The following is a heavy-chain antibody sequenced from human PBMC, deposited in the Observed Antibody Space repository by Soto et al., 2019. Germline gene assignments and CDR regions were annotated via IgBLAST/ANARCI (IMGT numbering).Heavy chain of an antibody. CDR3: ARDMHPGFTHYFDP. D-gene: IGHD1-26*01. Sequence: SETLSLTCTVSGGSISSYYWSWISQAPGKGLEWIVYIYYSGSTNDNPSHKSRVTIAMDTYKNQLPLKLTSMTAADTALYYCARDMHPGFTHYFDPCGQGPLVTLS. CDR1: GGSISSYY. V-gene: IGHV4-59*01. J-gene: IGHJ5*02. CDR2: IYYSGST.